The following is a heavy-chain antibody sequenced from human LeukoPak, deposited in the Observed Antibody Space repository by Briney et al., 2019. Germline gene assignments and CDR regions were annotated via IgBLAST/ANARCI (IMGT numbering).Heavy chain of an antibody. CDR3: AKVPAKYYYDSPDY. J-gene: IGHJ4*02. Sequence: GGSLRLSCAASGFTFSSYAMSWVRQAPGKGLEWVSAISGSGGSTYYADSVKGRFTISRDNSKNTLYLQLNSLRAEDTAVYYCAKVPAKYYYDSPDYWGQGTLVTVSS. CDR1: GFTFSSYA. D-gene: IGHD3-22*01. CDR2: ISGSGGST. V-gene: IGHV3-23*01.